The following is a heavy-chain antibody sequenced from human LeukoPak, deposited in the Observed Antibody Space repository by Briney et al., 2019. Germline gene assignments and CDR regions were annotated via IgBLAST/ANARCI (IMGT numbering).Heavy chain of an antibody. Sequence: ASVKVSCKASGGTFSSYAISWVRQAPGQGLEWMGRIIPILGIANYAQKFQGRVTITADKSTSTAYMELSSLRSEDTAVYYCARGGRKQLVRAIREDLNWFDPWGQGTLVTVSS. V-gene: IGHV1-69*04. D-gene: IGHD6-6*01. J-gene: IGHJ5*02. CDR3: ARGGRKQLVRAIREDLNWFDP. CDR1: GGTFSSYA. CDR2: IIPILGIA.